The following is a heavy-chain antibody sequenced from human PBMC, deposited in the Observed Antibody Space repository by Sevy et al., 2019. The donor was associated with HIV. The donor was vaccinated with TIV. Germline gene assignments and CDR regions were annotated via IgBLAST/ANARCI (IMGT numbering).Heavy chain of an antibody. J-gene: IGHJ6*02. V-gene: IGHV3-72*01. CDR3: TRALIVVAGFFRYYHGMDV. D-gene: IGHD6-19*01. Sequence: GGSLRLSCAASGFTFSDHYMDWVRQAPGKGLEWIGRSRNKANSYTTEYAASVKGRFTISRDESKNSLYLQTNSLKSEDTAIYYCTRALIVVAGFFRYYHGMDVWGQGTTVTVSS. CDR1: GFTFSDHY. CDR2: SRNKANSYTT.